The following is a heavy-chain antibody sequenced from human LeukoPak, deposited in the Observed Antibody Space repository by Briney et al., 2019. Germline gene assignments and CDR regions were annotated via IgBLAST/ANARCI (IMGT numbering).Heavy chain of an antibody. J-gene: IGHJ5*02. CDR3: ARAPETPPYYDFWSGYSPGGWFDP. Sequence: VASVKVSCKASGYTFTSYYMHWVRQAPGQGLEWMGIINPSGGSTSYAQKFQGRVTMTRDMSTSTVYMELSSLRSEDTAVYYCARAPETPPYYDFWSGYSPGGWFDPWGQGTLVTVSS. V-gene: IGHV1-46*01. CDR2: INPSGGST. D-gene: IGHD3-3*01. CDR1: GYTFTSYY.